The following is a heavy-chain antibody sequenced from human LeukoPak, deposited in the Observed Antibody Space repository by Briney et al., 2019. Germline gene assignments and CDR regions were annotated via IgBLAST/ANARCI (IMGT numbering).Heavy chain of an antibody. J-gene: IGHJ4*02. CDR1: GYTFTSYG. CDR2: ISAYNGNT. CDR3: ARGAEIIGLTDFDY. D-gene: IGHD5-24*01. Sequence: GASVKVSCKASGYTFTSYGISWVRQAPGQGLEWMGWISAYNGNTNYAQKLQGRVTMTTDTSKSTAYMELRSLRSDDTAVYYCARGAEIIGLTDFDYWGQGTLVTVSS. V-gene: IGHV1-18*01.